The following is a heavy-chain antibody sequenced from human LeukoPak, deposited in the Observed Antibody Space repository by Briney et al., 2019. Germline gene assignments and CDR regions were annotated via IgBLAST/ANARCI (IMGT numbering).Heavy chain of an antibody. CDR1: GFTFSNAW. V-gene: IGHV3-15*01. D-gene: IGHD3-22*01. Sequence: GGSLRLSCAASGFTFSNAWMSWVRQAPGKGLEWVGRIKSKTDGGTTDYAAPVKGRFTISRDDSKNTLYLQMNSQKTEDTAVYYCTTDSSGYFYDAFDIWGQGTMVTVSS. J-gene: IGHJ3*02. CDR2: IKSKTDGGTT. CDR3: TTDSSGYFYDAFDI.